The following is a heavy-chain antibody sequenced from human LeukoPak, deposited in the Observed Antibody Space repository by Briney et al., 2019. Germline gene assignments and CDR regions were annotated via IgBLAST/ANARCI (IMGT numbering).Heavy chain of an antibody. CDR1: GYTFTGYY. D-gene: IGHD3-9*01. J-gene: IGHJ5*02. Sequence: ASVKVSCKASGYTFTGYYMHWVRQAPGQGLEWMGWINPNSGGTNYAQKFQGRVTRTRDTSISTAYMELSRLRSDDTAVYYCARDLRLVLRYFEFDPWGQGTLVTVSS. V-gene: IGHV1-2*02. CDR3: ARDLRLVLRYFEFDP. CDR2: INPNSGGT.